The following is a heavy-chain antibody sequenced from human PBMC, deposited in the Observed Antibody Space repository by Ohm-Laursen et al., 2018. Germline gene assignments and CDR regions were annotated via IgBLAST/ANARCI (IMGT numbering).Heavy chain of an antibody. CDR2: ISAYNGNT. V-gene: IGHV1-18*01. CDR3: ARARYYYGSGSYYFDY. D-gene: IGHD3-10*01. J-gene: IGHJ4*02. CDR1: GYTFTSYG. Sequence: SVKVSCKTSGYTFTSYGISWVRQAPGQGLEWMGWISAYNGNTNYAQKLQGRVTMTTDTSTSTAYMELRSLRSDDTAVYYCARARYYYGSGSYYFDYWGQGTLVTVSS.